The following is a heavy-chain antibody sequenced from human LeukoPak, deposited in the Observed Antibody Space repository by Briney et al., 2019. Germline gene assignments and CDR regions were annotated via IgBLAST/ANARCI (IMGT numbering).Heavy chain of an antibody. CDR3: AKDQFSH. J-gene: IGHJ4*02. CDR1: GFTFSSYG. CDR2: ISYDGSNK. Sequence: RSLRLSCAASGFTFSSYGMHWVRQAPGKGLEWVAVISYDGSNKYYADSVKGRFTISRDNSKNTLYLQMNSLRAEDTAVYYCAKDQFSHWGQGTLVTVSS. V-gene: IGHV3-30*18.